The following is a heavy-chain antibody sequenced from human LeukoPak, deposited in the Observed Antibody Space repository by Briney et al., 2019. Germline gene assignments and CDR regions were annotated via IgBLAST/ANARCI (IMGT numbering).Heavy chain of an antibody. CDR2: INHSGST. V-gene: IGHV4-34*01. Sequence: AETLSLTCAVYGGSFSGYYWSWIRQPPGKGLEWIGEINHSGSTNYNPSLKSRVTISVDTSKNQFSLKLSSVTAADTAVYYCARGAYDVWQQLSHWGYYYYYGMDVWGQGTTVTVSS. CDR3: ARGAYDVWQQLSHWGYYYYYGMDV. J-gene: IGHJ6*02. D-gene: IGHD6-13*01. CDR1: GGSFSGYY.